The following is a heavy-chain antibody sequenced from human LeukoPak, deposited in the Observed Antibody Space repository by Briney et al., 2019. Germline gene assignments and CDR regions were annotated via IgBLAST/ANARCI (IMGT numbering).Heavy chain of an antibody. CDR1: GFTVIDSY. J-gene: IGHJ4*02. Sequence: GGSLRLSCAASGFTVIDSYMSWVRQAPGKGLEWVSVIYSGGSTYYADSVKGRFTISRDTSKNTLYLQMNSLRAEDTAVYYCARAWSGTQYYFDYWGQGTLVTVSS. V-gene: IGHV3-66*01. D-gene: IGHD3-3*01. CDR3: ARAWSGTQYYFDY. CDR2: IYSGGST.